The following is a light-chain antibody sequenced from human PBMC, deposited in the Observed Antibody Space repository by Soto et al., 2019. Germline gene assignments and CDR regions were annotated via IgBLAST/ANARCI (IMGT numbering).Light chain of an antibody. CDR3: QQYGSSPMYN. V-gene: IGKV3-20*01. CDR1: QSVSSSY. Sequence: ESVLTQSPGPLSLSPGERATLSCRASQSVSSSYLAWYQPKPGQAPRLLIYGASSRATGIPDRFSGSGSGTDFTLIISRLEPEDFAVYSCQQYGSSPMYNFGQGTKLEIK. CDR2: GAS. J-gene: IGKJ2*01.